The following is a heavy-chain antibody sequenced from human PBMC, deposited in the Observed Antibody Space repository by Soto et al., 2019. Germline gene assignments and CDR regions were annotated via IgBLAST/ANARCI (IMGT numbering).Heavy chain of an antibody. J-gene: IGHJ6*02. CDR1: GGSISSYY. V-gene: IGHV4-59*01. CDR3: ARVRLLGSGYYGMDV. D-gene: IGHD2-15*01. Sequence: LSLTCTVSGGSISSYYWSWIRQPPGKGLEWIGYMYYSGSTNYNPSLKSRVTISVDTSKNQFSLKLSSVTAADTAVYYCARVRLLGSGYYGMDVWGQGTTVTAP. CDR2: MYYSGST.